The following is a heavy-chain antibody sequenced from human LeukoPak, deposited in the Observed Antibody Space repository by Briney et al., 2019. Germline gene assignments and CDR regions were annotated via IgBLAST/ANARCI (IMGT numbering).Heavy chain of an antibody. Sequence: ASVKVSCKASGYTFTGYYMHWVRQAPGQGLEWMGWISAYNGNTKYTQTLQGRVTMTTDTSTSTAYMELRSLRSDDTAVYYCARDFAAAGTWGHWGQGTLVIVSS. CDR3: ARDFAAAGTWGH. D-gene: IGHD6-13*01. CDR1: GYTFTGYY. J-gene: IGHJ4*02. CDR2: ISAYNGNT. V-gene: IGHV1-18*04.